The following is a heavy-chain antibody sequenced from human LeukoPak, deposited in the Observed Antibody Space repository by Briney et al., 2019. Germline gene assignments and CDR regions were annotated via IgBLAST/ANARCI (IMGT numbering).Heavy chain of an antibody. D-gene: IGHD3-16*01. Sequence: SETLSLTCTVSGGSISSSSYYWGWIRQPPGKGLEWIGSIYYSGSTYYNPSLKSRVTISVDTSKNQFSLKLSSVTAADTAVYYCARQGALADYWGQGTLVTVSS. CDR2: IYYSGST. CDR3: ARQGALADY. CDR1: GGSISSSSYY. V-gene: IGHV4-39*01. J-gene: IGHJ4*02.